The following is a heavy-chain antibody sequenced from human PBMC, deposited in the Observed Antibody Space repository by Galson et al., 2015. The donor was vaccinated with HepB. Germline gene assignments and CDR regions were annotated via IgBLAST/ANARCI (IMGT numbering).Heavy chain of an antibody. CDR1: GFTFSSYW. Sequence: SLRLSCAASGFTFSSYWMHWVRQAPGKGLVWVSRINRDGSSTSYADSVKGRFTISRDNAKNTLYLQMNSLRAEDTAVYYCAREYCTNGVCYTALVGYWGQGTLVTVSS. CDR2: INRDGSST. CDR3: AREYCTNGVCYTALVGY. J-gene: IGHJ4*02. D-gene: IGHD2-8*01. V-gene: IGHV3-74*01.